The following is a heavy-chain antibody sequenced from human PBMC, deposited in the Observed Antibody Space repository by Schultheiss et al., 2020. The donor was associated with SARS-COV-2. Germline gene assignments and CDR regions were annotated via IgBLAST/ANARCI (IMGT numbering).Heavy chain of an antibody. CDR3: AKNVEGQWLLLHEY. CDR1: GFTFSSYA. D-gene: IGHD3-22*01. CDR2: ISGSGGST. Sequence: GGSLRLSFAASGFTFSSYAMSWVRQAPGKGLEWVSAISGSGGSTYYADSVKGRFTISRDNSKNTLYLQMNSLRAEDTAVYYCAKNVEGQWLLLHEYWGQGTLVTVSS. J-gene: IGHJ4*02. V-gene: IGHV3-23*01.